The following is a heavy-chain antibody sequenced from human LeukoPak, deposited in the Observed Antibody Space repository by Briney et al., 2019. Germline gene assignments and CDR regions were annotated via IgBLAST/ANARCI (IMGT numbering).Heavy chain of an antibody. V-gene: IGHV1-69*05. D-gene: IGHD6-13*01. CDR1: RGTFSSHA. CDR2: IIPIFGTA. J-gene: IGHJ4*02. Sequence: ASVKVSCKTSRGTFSSHAISWVRQAPGQGLEWMGGIIPIFGTANYAQKFQGRVTITTDESTSTAYMELSSLRCEDTAVDYCARASLSAGNFDYWGQGTLVTVPS. CDR3: ARASLSAGNFDY.